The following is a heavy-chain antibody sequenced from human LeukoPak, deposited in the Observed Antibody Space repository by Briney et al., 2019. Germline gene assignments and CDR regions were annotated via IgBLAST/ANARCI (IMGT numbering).Heavy chain of an antibody. CDR1: GFTLRSYA. Sequence: PGGSLRLSCAPSGFTLRSYAMSWVRQAPAKGLEWVSAISGSGGSTYYADPVKGRFTISRDNSKNTLYLQMNSLRAEDTAVYYCAPGGRTGGVLLSGYWGQGTLVTVSS. CDR2: ISGSGGST. CDR3: APGGRTGGVLLSGY. V-gene: IGHV3-23*01. D-gene: IGHD2-8*02. J-gene: IGHJ4*02.